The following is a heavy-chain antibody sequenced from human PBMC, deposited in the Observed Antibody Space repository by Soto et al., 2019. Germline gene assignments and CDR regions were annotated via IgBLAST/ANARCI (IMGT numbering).Heavy chain of an antibody. D-gene: IGHD3-10*01. CDR3: ARGVSGYIGTNWFDP. CDR1: GFTFSSYS. CDR2: ISSSSSTI. V-gene: IGHV3-48*02. J-gene: IGHJ5*02. Sequence: EVQLVESGGGLVQPGGSLRLSCAASGFTFSSYSMNWVRQAPGKGLEWVSYISSSSSTIYYADSVKGRFTISRDNAKNSLYLQMNSLRDEDTAVYYCARGVSGYIGTNWFDPWGQGTLVTVSS.